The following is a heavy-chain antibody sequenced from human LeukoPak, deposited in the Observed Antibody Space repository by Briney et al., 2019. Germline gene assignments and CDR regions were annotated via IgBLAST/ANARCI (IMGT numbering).Heavy chain of an antibody. Sequence: KPSETLSLTCTVSGGSISSYYWSWIRQPPGKGLEWIGYIYYSGSTNYNPSLKSRVTISVDTSKNQFSLKPSSVTAADTAVYYCASTYSSSWYNWFDPWGQGTLVTVSS. J-gene: IGHJ5*02. CDR2: IYYSGST. V-gene: IGHV4-59*01. CDR1: GGSISSYY. CDR3: ASTYSSSWYNWFDP. D-gene: IGHD6-13*01.